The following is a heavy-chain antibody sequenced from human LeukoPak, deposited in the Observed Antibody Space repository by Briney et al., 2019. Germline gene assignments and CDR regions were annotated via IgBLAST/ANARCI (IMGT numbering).Heavy chain of an antibody. D-gene: IGHD2-15*01. J-gene: IGHJ4*02. CDR3: ATGGGSFSDY. Sequence: SETLSLTCTVSGGSISSYYWSWIRQPPGKGLEWIGNIYYSGSTNYNPSLKSRVTISVDTSKNQFSLKLSSVTAADTAVYYCATGGGSFSDYWGQGTLVTVSS. CDR2: IYYSGST. V-gene: IGHV4-59*01. CDR1: GGSISSYY.